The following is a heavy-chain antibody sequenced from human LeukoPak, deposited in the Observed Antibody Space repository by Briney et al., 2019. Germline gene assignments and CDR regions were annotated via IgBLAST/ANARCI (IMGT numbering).Heavy chain of an antibody. CDR1: GGSISSSSYY. Sequence: PSETLSLTCTVSGGSISSSSYYWGWIRQTPGTGLEWIGSIYYSGSTYYNPSLKSRVTISVDTSKNQFSLKLSSVTAADTAIYYCARRPNFGALIDVFDIWGQGTMVTVSS. CDR2: IYYSGST. V-gene: IGHV4-39*01. D-gene: IGHD3-3*01. J-gene: IGHJ3*02. CDR3: ARRPNFGALIDVFDI.